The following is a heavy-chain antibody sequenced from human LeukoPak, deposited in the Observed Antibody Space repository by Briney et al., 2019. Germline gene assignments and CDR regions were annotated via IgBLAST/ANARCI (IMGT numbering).Heavy chain of an antibody. V-gene: IGHV4-61*02. J-gene: IGHJ3*02. Sequence: SQTLSLTCTVSGGSISSGSYYWSWIRQPAGKGLEWIGRIYTSGSTNYNPSLKSRVTISVDTSKNQFSLKLSSVTAADTAVYYCARVESIVVVVAATIYPTDALDIWGQGTMVTVSS. CDR3: ARVESIVVVVAATIYPTDALDI. CDR1: GGSISSGSYY. D-gene: IGHD2-15*01. CDR2: IYTSGST.